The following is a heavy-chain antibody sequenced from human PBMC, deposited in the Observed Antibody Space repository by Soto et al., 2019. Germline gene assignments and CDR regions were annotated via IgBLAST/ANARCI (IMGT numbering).Heavy chain of an antibody. CDR2: INPRSGKT. CDR1: GDTLSTYY. Sequence: VQLVQSGAEVKRPGASVKISCKASGDTLSTYYMHWARQAPGQGLEWMGIINPRSGKTNYPQKYQGRVTMTRDTSTTTVYREVSTLRSEDTAMYYCARGVGYSDSSGYPVDHWGQGTLVTVSS. CDR3: ARGVGYSDSSGYPVDH. V-gene: IGHV1-46*03. D-gene: IGHD3-22*01. J-gene: IGHJ4*02.